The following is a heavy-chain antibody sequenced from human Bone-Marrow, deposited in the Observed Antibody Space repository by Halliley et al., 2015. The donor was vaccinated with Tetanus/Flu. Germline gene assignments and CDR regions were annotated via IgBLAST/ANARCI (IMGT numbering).Heavy chain of an antibody. D-gene: IGHD3-9*01. J-gene: IGHJ6*02. V-gene: IGHV3-49*04. Sequence: SLRLSCTGSGFTFGEYALTWVRQAPGKGLEWVGFIRSKVYGGTTEYAASVNGRFTISRDDSESIAYLQMNSLTIEDTGVYFCGGNYDILAGYYSGGHFYGVNVWGQGTTVTVS. CDR3: GGNYDILAGYYSGGHFYGVNV. CDR1: GFTFGEYA. CDR2: IRSKVYGGTT.